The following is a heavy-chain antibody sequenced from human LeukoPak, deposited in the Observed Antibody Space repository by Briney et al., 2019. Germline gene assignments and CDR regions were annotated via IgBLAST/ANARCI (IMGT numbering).Heavy chain of an antibody. V-gene: IGHV3-23*01. CDR1: EFTVSSSY. D-gene: IGHD3-10*01. CDR2: ISGSGGST. J-gene: IGHJ4*02. CDR3: AKGGWFGELLIDY. Sequence: GGSLRLSCTASEFTVSSSYMSWVRQAPGKGLEWVSAISGSGGSTYYADSVKGRFTISRDNSKNTLYLQMNSLRAEDTAVYYCAKGGWFGELLIDYWGQGTLVTVSS.